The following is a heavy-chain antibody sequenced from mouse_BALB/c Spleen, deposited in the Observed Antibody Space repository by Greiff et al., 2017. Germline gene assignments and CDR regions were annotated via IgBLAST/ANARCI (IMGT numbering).Heavy chain of an antibody. CDR1: GYTFTSYY. CDR2: INPSNGGT. V-gene: IGHV1S81*02. D-gene: IGHD1-1*01. J-gene: IGHJ3*01. CDR3: TRCYCGSSLWFAY. Sequence: QVQLQQPGAELVKPGASVKLSCKASGYTFTSYYMYWVKQRPGQGLEWIGGINPSNGGTNFNEKFKSKATLTVDKSSSTAYMQLSSLTSEDSAVYYCTRCYCGSSLWFAYWGQGTLVTVSA.